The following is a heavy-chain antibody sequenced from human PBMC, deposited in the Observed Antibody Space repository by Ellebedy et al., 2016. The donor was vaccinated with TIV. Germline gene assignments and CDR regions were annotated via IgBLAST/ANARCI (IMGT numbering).Heavy chain of an antibody. V-gene: IGHV3-53*01. CDR3: AKDGLRLRWYFDL. D-gene: IGHD2-15*01. CDR2: IYSGGST. CDR1: GFTVSSNY. Sequence: GESLKISCAASGFTVSSNYMSWVRQAPGKGLEWVSVIYSGGSTYYADSVKGRFTISRDNSKNTLYLQMNSLRAEDTAVYYCAKDGLRLRWYFDLWGRGTLVTVSS. J-gene: IGHJ2*01.